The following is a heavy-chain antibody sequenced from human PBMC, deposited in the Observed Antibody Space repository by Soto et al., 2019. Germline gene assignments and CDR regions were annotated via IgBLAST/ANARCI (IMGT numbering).Heavy chain of an antibody. V-gene: IGHV4-39*01. J-gene: IGHJ4*02. CDR3: ARHPSVTSGSFPGFDL. CDR2: FCYSVGT. D-gene: IGHD3-10*01. Sequence: PSETLSLTCSVSGGSISSSDNYWGWIRQPPGKGLEWVGSFCYSVGTYYNPSLKSRVTISVDKSKNQLSLKVNSVTAADTALYYCARHPSVTSGSFPGFDLWGQGTLVTVSS. CDR1: GGSISSSDNY.